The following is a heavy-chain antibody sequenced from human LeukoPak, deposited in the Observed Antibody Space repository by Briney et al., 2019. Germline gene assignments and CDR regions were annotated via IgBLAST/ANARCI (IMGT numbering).Heavy chain of an antibody. J-gene: IGHJ4*02. V-gene: IGHV3-23*01. D-gene: IGHD6-6*01. CDR3: ARIGTSSFAPDDY. Sequence: PGGSLRLSCAASGFTFSRYAMSWVRQAPGKGLEWVSAISGSGGSTYYADSVKGRFTISIDNSKNTLYLQMNSLRAEDTAVYYCARIGTSSFAPDDYWGQGTLVTVSS. CDR1: GFTFSRYA. CDR2: ISGSGGST.